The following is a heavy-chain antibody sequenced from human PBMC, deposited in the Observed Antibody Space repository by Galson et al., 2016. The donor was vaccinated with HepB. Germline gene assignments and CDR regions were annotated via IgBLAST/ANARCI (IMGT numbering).Heavy chain of an antibody. Sequence: QSGAEVKKPGESLKISCQGSGYSFTSYWVAWVRQMPGKGLEWMGIVYPGDSDARYSPSFQGQVTISADKSINTAYLHWSSLKASDTAVYYCARRLGYNPPYFDYWGQGTLVTVSS. D-gene: IGHD5-24*01. CDR3: ARRLGYNPPYFDY. J-gene: IGHJ4*02. V-gene: IGHV5-51*01. CDR1: GYSFTSYW. CDR2: VYPGDSDA.